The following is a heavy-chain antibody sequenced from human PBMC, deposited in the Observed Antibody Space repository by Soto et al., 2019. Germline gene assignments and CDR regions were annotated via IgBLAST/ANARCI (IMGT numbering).Heavy chain of an antibody. Sequence: ASVKVSFKAYGYTFTNCGISWVRQAPGQGLEWMGWINVYNGNTKYAQKVQGRVTMTTDTSTSTAYMELRSLRSDDTAVYYCGRSVGLSYGMDVWGQGTTVTGSS. CDR3: GRSVGLSYGMDV. CDR2: INVYNGNT. J-gene: IGHJ6*02. D-gene: IGHD1-26*01. CDR1: GYTFTNCG. V-gene: IGHV1-18*01.